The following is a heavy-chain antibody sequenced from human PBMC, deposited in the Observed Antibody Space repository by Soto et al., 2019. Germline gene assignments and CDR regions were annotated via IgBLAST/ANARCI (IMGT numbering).Heavy chain of an antibody. CDR3: AGVQGDYYYAMDV. J-gene: IGHJ6*02. D-gene: IGHD3-16*01. V-gene: IGHV1-69*01. CDR1: GGTFSTYA. Sequence: QVQLVQSGAEVKKPGSSVKVSCKASGGTFSTYAISWVRQAPGQGLEWMGGIIPISATAKSAQKFEGRVTLTADESSSTAYMELSSLRSEDTAVYYCAGVQGDYYYAMDVWGQGTTVTVSS. CDR2: IIPISATA.